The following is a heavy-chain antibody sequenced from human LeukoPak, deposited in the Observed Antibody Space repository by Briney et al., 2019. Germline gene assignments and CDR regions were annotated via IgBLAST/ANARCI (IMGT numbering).Heavy chain of an antibody. V-gene: IGHV4-39*01. Sequence: PSETLSLTCTVSGGSISSSSYYWGWIRQPPGKGLEWIGSIYYSGSTYYNPSLKSRVTISVDTSKNQFSLKLSSVTAADTAVYYCARLSLWFGEPEGENFDYWGQGTLVTVSS. CDR3: ARLSLWFGEPEGENFDY. D-gene: IGHD3-10*01. CDR2: IYYSGST. J-gene: IGHJ4*02. CDR1: GGSISSSSYY.